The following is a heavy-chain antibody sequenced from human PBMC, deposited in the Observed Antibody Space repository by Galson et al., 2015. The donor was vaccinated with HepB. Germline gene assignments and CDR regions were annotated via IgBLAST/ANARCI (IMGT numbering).Heavy chain of an antibody. D-gene: IGHD1-26*01. J-gene: IGHJ4*02. CDR2: ISSSSSYT. CDR3: ARDRWGSGSFLDY. Sequence: SLRLSCAASGFTFSDYHMSWIRQAPGKGLEWVSYISSSSSYTNYADSVKGRFTISRDNAKNSLYLQMNSLRAEDTAVYYCARDRWGSGSFLDYWGQGTLVTVSS. V-gene: IGHV3-11*06. CDR1: GFTFSDYH.